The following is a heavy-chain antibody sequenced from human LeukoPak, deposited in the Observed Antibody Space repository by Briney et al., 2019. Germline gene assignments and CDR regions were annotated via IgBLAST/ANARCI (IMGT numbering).Heavy chain of an antibody. CDR3: ARTGALAKYCSGGSCYSHYYYYMDV. D-gene: IGHD2-15*01. CDR1: GYTFTNYG. Sequence: ASVKVSCKASGYTFTNYGISWVRQAPRQGLEWMGWISAYNGNTNYAQKLQGRVTMTTDTSTSTAYMELRSLRSDDTAVYYCARTGALAKYCSGGSCYSHYYYYMDVWGKGTTVTVSS. J-gene: IGHJ6*03. V-gene: IGHV1-18*01. CDR2: ISAYNGNT.